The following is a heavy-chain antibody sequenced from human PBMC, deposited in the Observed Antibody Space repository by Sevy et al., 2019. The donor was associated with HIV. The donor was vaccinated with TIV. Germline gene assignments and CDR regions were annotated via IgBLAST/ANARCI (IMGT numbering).Heavy chain of an antibody. CDR1: GFKSSMYW. J-gene: IGHJ2*01. D-gene: IGHD3-16*01. CDR3: GWGLRRYFDL. CDR2: IKQDGSEK. V-gene: IGHV3-7*01. Sequence: GGSLRLSCAASGFKSSMYWMSWVRQAPGKGLEWVANIKQDGSEKDYVNSVKGRFTISRDNAKNSLFLQMNSLRVEDTAVYYCGWGLRRYFDLWGRGTLVTVSS.